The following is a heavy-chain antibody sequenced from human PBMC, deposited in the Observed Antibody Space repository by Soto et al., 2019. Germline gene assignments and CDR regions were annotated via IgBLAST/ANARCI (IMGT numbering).Heavy chain of an antibody. CDR3: ARDGLPNYYDSSGYFYNWFDP. CDR1: GGTLSSYA. J-gene: IGHJ5*02. CDR2: IIPIFGTA. V-gene: IGHV1-69*13. D-gene: IGHD3-22*01. Sequence: ASVKVSCKASGGTLSSYAISWVRQAPGQGLEWMGGIIPIFGTANYAQKFQGRVTITADESTSTAYMELSSLRSEDTAVYYCARDGLPNYYDSSGYFYNWFDPWGQGTLVTVSS.